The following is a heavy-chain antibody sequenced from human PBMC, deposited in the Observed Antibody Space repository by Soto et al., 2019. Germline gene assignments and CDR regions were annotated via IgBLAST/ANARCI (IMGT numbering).Heavy chain of an antibody. CDR3: AKDRKVTVDYFDY. CDR1: GFTFSSYA. V-gene: IGHV3-23*01. D-gene: IGHD2-21*02. J-gene: IGHJ4*02. CDR2: ISGSGGST. Sequence: EVQLLESGGGLVQPGGSLRLSCAASGFTFSSYAMSWVRQAPGKGLEWVSAISGSGGSTYYADSVKGRFTISRDNSKNTLYLQMNSLRAEDTAVYYGAKDRKVTVDYFDYWGQGTLVTVSS.